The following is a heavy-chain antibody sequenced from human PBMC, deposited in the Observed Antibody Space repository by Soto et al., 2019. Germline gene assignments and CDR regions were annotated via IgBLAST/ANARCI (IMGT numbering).Heavy chain of an antibody. CDR1: GGTFSSYA. D-gene: IGHD2-2*01. CDR3: ARDRRNCSSTSCYPNYYYYYGMDV. CDR2: IIPIFGTA. Sequence: QVQLVQSGAEVKKPGSSVKVSCKASGGTFSSYAISWVRQAPGQGLEWMGGIIPIFGTANYAQKFQGRVTITADESTSTAYMELSSLRSEDTAVYYCARDRRNCSSTSCYPNYYYYYGMDVWGQGTTVTVSS. V-gene: IGHV1-69*01. J-gene: IGHJ6*02.